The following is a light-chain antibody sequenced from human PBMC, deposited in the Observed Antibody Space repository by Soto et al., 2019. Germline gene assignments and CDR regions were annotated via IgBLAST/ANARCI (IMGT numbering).Light chain of an antibody. Sequence: AIQMTQSPSSLSASVGDRVTITCRASQGIRNDLDWFQQKPGKAPKLLIYAASNLQSGVPARFSGSGSGTDFTLTISSLQPEDFATYYCLQRGNRPPWTFGQGTKVEIK. CDR2: AAS. V-gene: IGKV1-6*01. CDR3: LQRGNRPPWT. J-gene: IGKJ1*01. CDR1: QGIRND.